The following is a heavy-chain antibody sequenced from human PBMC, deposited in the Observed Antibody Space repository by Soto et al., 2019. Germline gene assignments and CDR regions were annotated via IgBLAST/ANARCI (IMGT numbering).Heavy chain of an antibody. J-gene: IGHJ4*02. D-gene: IGHD6-6*01. V-gene: IGHV3-23*01. CDR1: GFRFSSFA. CDR2: ISLAGDKT. CDR3: AKDLGSSPPGDF. Sequence: EVQVSESGGGLVQPGGSLRLSCAASGFRFSSFAMSWARQAPGKGLEWVSTISLAGDKTYYADSVKGRFTISRDTSKNTLYLQMNSLRVEDTAVYYCAKDLGSSPPGDFWGQGTLVTVSS.